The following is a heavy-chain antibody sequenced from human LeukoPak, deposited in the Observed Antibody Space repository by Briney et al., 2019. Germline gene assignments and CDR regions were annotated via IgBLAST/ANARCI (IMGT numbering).Heavy chain of an antibody. CDR1: GFTFSSYG. Sequence: GGSLRLSCAASGFTFSSYGMHWVRQAPGKGLEWVAVISYDGSNKYYADSVKGRFTISRDNSKNTLYLQMNSLRAEDTAVYYCAKDLFLSNPTTSGYWGQGTLVTASS. V-gene: IGHV3-30*18. D-gene: IGHD1-26*01. CDR2: ISYDGSNK. CDR3: AKDLFLSNPTTSGY. J-gene: IGHJ4*02.